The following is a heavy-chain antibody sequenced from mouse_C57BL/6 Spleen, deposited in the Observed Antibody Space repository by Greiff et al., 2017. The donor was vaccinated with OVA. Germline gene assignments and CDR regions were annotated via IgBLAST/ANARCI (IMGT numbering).Heavy chain of an antibody. CDR1: GFTFSDYG. J-gene: IGHJ4*01. D-gene: IGHD1-1*01. CDR2: ISSGSSTI. Sequence: EVQLVESGGGLVKPGGSLKLSCAASGFTFSDYGMHWVRQAPEKGLEWVAYISSGSSTIYYADTVKGRFTISRDNAKNTLFLQMTSLRSEDTAMYYCARCINTVVAKGWFGAMDCWGQGTSVTVSS. CDR3: ARCINTVVAKGWFGAMDC. V-gene: IGHV5-17*01.